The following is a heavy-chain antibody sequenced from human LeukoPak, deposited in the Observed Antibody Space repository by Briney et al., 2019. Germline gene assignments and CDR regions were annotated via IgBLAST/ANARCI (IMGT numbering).Heavy chain of an antibody. CDR2: IIPVLGIP. V-gene: IGHV1-69*04. Sequence: ASVKVSCKASGGTFSSYSIAWVRQAPGQGLEWVGRIIPVLGIPNYAKTFQGRVTITADKSPSTAYMELSSLRSEDTAVYYCATDSDILTGYFVQWGQGTLVTVSS. J-gene: IGHJ4*02. CDR1: GGTFSSYS. D-gene: IGHD3-9*01. CDR3: ATDSDILTGYFVQ.